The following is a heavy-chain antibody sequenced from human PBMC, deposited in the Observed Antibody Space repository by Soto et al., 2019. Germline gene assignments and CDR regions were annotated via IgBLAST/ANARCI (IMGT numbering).Heavy chain of an antibody. CDR3: ARGDGRGSTGFYYYYGMDV. CDR1: GFTFNNYF. V-gene: IGHV1-46*02. CDR2: ISPYDGSK. Sequence: QVQLVQSGAEVKKPGASVKVSCKASGFTFNNYFFHWVRQAPRQGLEWMGIISPYDGSKNYEQSFQGRVTMTSDTSTSTVYMELSSLRSEDTAVYYCARGDGRGSTGFYYYYGMDVWGHGTTVTVSS. J-gene: IGHJ6*02. D-gene: IGHD1-26*01.